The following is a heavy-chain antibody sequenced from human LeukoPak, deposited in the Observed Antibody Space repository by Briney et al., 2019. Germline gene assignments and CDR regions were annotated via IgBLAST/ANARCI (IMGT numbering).Heavy chain of an antibody. D-gene: IGHD6-13*01. Sequence: GGSLRLSCAASGFTFSSYAMSWVRQAPGKGLEWVSAISGSGGSTYYADSVKGRFTISRDNSKNTLYLQMNSLRAEDTAVYYYAKQQVGLDYYYGMDVWGQGTTVTVSS. CDR1: GFTFSSYA. J-gene: IGHJ6*02. CDR2: ISGSGGST. CDR3: AKQQVGLDYYYGMDV. V-gene: IGHV3-23*01.